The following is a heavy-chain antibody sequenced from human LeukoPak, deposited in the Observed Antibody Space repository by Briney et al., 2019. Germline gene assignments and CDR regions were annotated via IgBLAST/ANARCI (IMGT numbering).Heavy chain of an antibody. D-gene: IGHD3-16*01. J-gene: IGHJ5*02. Sequence: SETLSLTCTVSGGSISSGGYYWSWIRQPPGKGLEWIGYIYYSGSTNYNPSLKSRVTISLDTSKSQFSLKLTSVTAADPAVYYCARAPIPYDRSRTDYRFDPWGQGTLVTVAS. V-gene: IGHV4-61*08. CDR1: GGSISSGGYY. CDR3: ARAPIPYDRSRTDYRFDP. CDR2: IYYSGST.